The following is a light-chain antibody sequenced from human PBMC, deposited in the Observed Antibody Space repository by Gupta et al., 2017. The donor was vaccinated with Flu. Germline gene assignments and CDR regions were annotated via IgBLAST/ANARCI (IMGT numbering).Light chain of an antibody. CDR3: NSRDSSGNHLWV. J-gene: IGLJ3*02. CDR1: SLRSYY. CDR2: GEN. Sequence: SSELTQDSAASVALGQTVRITCQGDSLRSYYASWYQQTPGQAPVLVIYGENKRPSGIPDRFSGSRSGNTASLTITGAQAEDEADYYCNSRDSSGNHLWVFGGGTKLTVL. V-gene: IGLV3-19*01.